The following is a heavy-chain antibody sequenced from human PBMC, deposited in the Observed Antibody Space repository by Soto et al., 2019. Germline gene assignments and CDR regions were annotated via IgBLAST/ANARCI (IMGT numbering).Heavy chain of an antibody. CDR2: IYHSGST. Sequence: QLQLQESGSGLVKPSQTLSLTCAVSGGSISSGGYSWSWIRQPPGKGLEWIGYIYHSGSTYYNPSLRSRVTISVDRSNNQFSLKLSSVTAADTAVYYCARAGGLGAVAVDYWAQGTLVTVSS. J-gene: IGHJ4*02. CDR1: GGSISSGGYS. CDR3: ARAGGLGAVAVDY. V-gene: IGHV4-30-2*01. D-gene: IGHD6-19*01.